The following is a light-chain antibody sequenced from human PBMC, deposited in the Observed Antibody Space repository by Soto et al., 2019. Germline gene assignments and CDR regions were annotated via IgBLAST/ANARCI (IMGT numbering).Light chain of an antibody. CDR2: EVT. CDR3: SSYAASNNFYFV. CDR1: SSDGGGYNY. J-gene: IGLJ3*02. V-gene: IGLV2-8*01. Sequence: QSALTQRPSASGSPGQPVTISCTGTSSDGGGYNYVSWYQQYPGRAPKLMIYEVTKRPSGVPDRFSGSKSGNTASLTVSGLQAEDEADYYCSSYAASNNFYFVFGGGTQLTVL.